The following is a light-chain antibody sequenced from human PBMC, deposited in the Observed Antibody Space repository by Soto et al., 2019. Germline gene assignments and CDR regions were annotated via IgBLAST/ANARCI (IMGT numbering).Light chain of an antibody. CDR3: QQTYITPRT. CDR1: QDISSY. V-gene: IGKV1-39*01. CDR2: GAF. J-gene: IGKJ1*01. Sequence: DIQMTQSPSTLSASVGDRVTITCRASQDISSYLGWYQQKPGRAPQLLIYGAFTLQSGVPSRFSGRGSGTDFTLTISSLQHEDFASYYCQQTYITPRTFGQGTKVDIK.